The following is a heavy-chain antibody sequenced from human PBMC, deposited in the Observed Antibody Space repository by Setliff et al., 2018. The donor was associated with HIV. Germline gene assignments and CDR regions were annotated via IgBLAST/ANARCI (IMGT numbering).Heavy chain of an antibody. CDR1: GYTFTDYT. D-gene: IGHD4-17*01. V-gene: IGHV1-3*01. CDR2: INAGNGNT. Sequence: GASVKVSCKASGYTFTDYTIHWVRQAPGQRLEWMGWINAGNGNTKYSQKFQGRVSITRDTSASKAYLELSSLRSEDTAVYYCANSVTDASYWYFIHWGRGSPVTVSS. J-gene: IGHJ2*01. CDR3: ANSVTDASYWYFIH.